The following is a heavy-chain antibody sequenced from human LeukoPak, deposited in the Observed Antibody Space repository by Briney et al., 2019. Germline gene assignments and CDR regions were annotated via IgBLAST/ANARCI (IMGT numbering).Heavy chain of an antibody. J-gene: IGHJ3*02. CDR3: ARPYYDILTGPGGFDI. CDR1: GGTISGGDYY. CDR2: IYYSGNT. Sequence: SQNLSLTCTVSGGTISGGDYYRRWIRQPPGKILGWIAYIYYSGNTYYNPSLKSLVTITVDTSKNQFSLKRSSVTAATTAVYYGARPYYDILTGPGGFDIWGQGTMVTVSS. D-gene: IGHD3-9*01. V-gene: IGHV4-30-4*01.